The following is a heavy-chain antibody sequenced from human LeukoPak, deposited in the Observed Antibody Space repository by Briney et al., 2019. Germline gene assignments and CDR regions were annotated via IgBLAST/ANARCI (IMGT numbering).Heavy chain of an antibody. CDR1: GFTFRNY. CDR3: ARDGYNYFDF. V-gene: IGHV3-11*01. D-gene: IGHD1-1*01. CDR2: ISSNGNTI. J-gene: IGHJ4*02. Sequence: SGGSLRLSCAASGFTFRNYMIWIRQATGKGLEWLSYISSNGNTIYYADSVRGRFTVSRDNVKNSLFVEMNSLRAEDTAVYYCARDGYNYFDFWGQGTLVTVSS.